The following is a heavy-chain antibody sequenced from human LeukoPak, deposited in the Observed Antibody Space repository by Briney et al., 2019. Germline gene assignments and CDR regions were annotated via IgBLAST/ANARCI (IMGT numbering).Heavy chain of an antibody. CDR3: ARIARNCTNGVCQNTGFDY. CDR1: GGSFSGYY. D-gene: IGHD2-8*01. CDR2: INHSGST. Sequence: PSETLSLTCAVYGGSFSGYYWSWIRQPPGKGLERIGEINHSGSTNYNPSLKSRVTISVDTSKNQFSLKLSSVTAADTAVYYCARIARNCTNGVCQNTGFDYWGQGTLVTVSS. J-gene: IGHJ4*02. V-gene: IGHV4-34*01.